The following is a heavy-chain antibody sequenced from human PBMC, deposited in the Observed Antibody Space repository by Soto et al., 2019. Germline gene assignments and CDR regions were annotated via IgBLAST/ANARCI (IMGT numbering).Heavy chain of an antibody. Sequence: ASVKVSCKASGYTFTSYAMHWVRQAPGQRLEWMGWINAGNGNTKYSQKFQGRVTITRDTSASTAYMELSSLRSEDTVVYYCARSAAPHPTNWFDPWGQGTLVTVSS. CDR2: INAGNGNT. V-gene: IGHV1-3*01. D-gene: IGHD6-6*01. J-gene: IGHJ5*02. CDR3: ARSAAPHPTNWFDP. CDR1: GYTFTSYA.